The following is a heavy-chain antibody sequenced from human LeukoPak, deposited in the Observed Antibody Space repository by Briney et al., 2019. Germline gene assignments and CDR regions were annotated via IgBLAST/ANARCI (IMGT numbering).Heavy chain of an antibody. CDR1: GFTFSSYA. D-gene: IGHD3-3*01. V-gene: IGHV3-23*01. Sequence: GGSLRLSCAASGFTFSSYAMSWVRQAPGKGLEWVSGISGMSAGPETTYYAEAVKGRFTISRDNSGNTLFLEMNSLTVEDTAIYYCARDSYFDFWGDVWGQGITVIVSS. J-gene: IGHJ6*02. CDR3: ARDSYFDFWGDV. CDR2: ISGMSAGPETT.